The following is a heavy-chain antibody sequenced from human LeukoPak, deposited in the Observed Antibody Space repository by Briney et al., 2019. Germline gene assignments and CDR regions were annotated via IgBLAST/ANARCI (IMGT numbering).Heavy chain of an antibody. CDR2: IYSGGTI. CDR1: VFSIRTYY. J-gene: IGHJ3*01. D-gene: IGHD3-22*01. Sequence: GGSLRLSCAASVFSIRTYYMSWVRQVAGKGLEWGSVIYSGGTIRYADSVKGRFTFSRYNFKDTLNLQMNSLRADDTAVYYCVRAVHHNFYSQSSGYYGDAFDVLGQRTVVTVSS. V-gene: IGHV3-53*01. CDR3: VRAVHHNFYSQSSGYYGDAFDV.